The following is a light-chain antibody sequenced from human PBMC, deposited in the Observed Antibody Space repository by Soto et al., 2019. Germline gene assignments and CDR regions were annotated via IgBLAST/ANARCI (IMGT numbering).Light chain of an antibody. CDR1: SSNIGSNY. Sequence: QSVLTQPPSASGTPAQRVTISCSGSSSNIGSNYVYWYQQLPGTAPKLLIHRNNHRPSGVPDRFSGSKSGTSASLAISGLRSEDEADYYCAAWDDSLSGSYVFGTGTKVTVL. V-gene: IGLV1-47*01. CDR2: RNN. J-gene: IGLJ1*01. CDR3: AAWDDSLSGSYV.